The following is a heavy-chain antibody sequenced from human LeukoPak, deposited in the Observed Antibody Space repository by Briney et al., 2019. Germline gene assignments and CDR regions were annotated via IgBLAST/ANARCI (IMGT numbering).Heavy chain of an antibody. D-gene: IGHD3-16*02. Sequence: GGSLRLSCVASGLTFTSAWMTWVRQAPGKGLEWVGHIKSKVDTGTPDYAAPVKGRFTISRDDSKNTLYLEMNSLQTEDTAVYHCTKDRPYTAGGAIAHWGQGTLVTVSS. CDR3: TKDRPYTAGGAIAH. CDR2: IKSKVDTGTP. J-gene: IGHJ4*02. CDR1: GLTFTSAW. V-gene: IGHV3-15*05.